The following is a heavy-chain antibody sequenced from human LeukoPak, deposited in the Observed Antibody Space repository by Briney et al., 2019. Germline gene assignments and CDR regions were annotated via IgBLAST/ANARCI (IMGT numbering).Heavy chain of an antibody. Sequence: GGSLRLSCAASGFTFSSYEMNWVRQAPGKGLEWVSYFSSSGNTVYYADSVKGRFTISRDNAKNSLYLQMNSLRAEDTALYYCARDGGCSGGRCYPFDYWGQGTLVTVSS. J-gene: IGHJ4*02. CDR3: ARDGGCSGGRCYPFDY. CDR2: FSSSGNTV. CDR1: GFTFSSYE. V-gene: IGHV3-48*03. D-gene: IGHD2-15*01.